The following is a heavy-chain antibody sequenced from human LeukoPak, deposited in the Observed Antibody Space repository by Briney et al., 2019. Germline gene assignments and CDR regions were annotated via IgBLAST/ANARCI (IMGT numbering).Heavy chain of an antibody. CDR3: ARELRPGAFDI. CDR2: IYYSGST. D-gene: IGHD4-17*01. V-gene: IGHV4-59*01. CDR1: GGSISSYY. J-gene: IGHJ3*02. Sequence: SETLSLTCTVSGGSISSYYWSWIRQPPGKGLEWIGYIYYSGSTNYNPSLKSRVTISVDTSKNQFSLKLSSVTAADTAVYYCARELRPGAFDIWGQGTMVTVSS.